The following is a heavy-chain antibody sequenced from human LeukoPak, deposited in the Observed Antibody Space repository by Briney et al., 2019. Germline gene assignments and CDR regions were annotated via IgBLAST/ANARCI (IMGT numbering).Heavy chain of an antibody. CDR1: GFTFDDYA. V-gene: IGHV3-9*01. CDR3: ARDRYCSF. Sequence: PGGSLRLSCSASGFTFDDYAMHWVRQTPGKGLEWVSGINWNSAVIGYADSVKGRFTISRDNAKNSLYLQMNSLRAEDTAVYFCARDRYCSFWGKGTTVTVSS. CDR2: INWNSAVI. D-gene: IGHD2-15*01. J-gene: IGHJ6*04.